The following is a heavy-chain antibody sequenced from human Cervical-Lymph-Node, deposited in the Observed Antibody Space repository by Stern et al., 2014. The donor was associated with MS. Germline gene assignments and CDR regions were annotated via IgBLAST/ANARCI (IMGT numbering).Heavy chain of an antibody. J-gene: IGHJ4*02. CDR3: ARGSSRSPLYFDY. CDR1: GGSVSSGSYY. CDR2: IYYSGST. D-gene: IGHD6-19*01. Sequence: QVQLQESGPGLVKPSETLSLTCTVSGGSVSSGSYYWSWIRQPPGKGLEWLGYIYYSGSTNYNPSLKSRVTISVDTSKNQFSLKLSSVTAADTAVYYCARGSSRSPLYFDYWGQGTLVTVSS. V-gene: IGHV4-61*01.